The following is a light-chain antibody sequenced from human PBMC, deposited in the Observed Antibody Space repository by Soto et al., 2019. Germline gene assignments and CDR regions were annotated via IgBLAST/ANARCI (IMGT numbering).Light chain of an antibody. CDR2: GNI. Sequence: QSVLTQPPSVSGAPGQRVTISCTGSSSNIGAGYDVHWYQLLPGRAPKLLIFGNINRPSGVPDRFSGSKSGTSASLAITGLQTEDEADYYCQSYDSSLSGSVFGGGTQLTVL. CDR1: SSNIGAGYD. V-gene: IGLV1-40*01. CDR3: QSYDSSLSGSV. J-gene: IGLJ3*02.